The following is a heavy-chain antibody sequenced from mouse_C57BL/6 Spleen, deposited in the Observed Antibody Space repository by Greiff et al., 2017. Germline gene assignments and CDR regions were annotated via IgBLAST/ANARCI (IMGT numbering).Heavy chain of an antibody. V-gene: IGHV5-4*01. CDR3: ARDSTARYYFDY. J-gene: IGHJ2*01. D-gene: IGHD3-1*01. CDR2: ISDGGSYT. Sequence: VQLKESGGGLVKPGGSLKLSCAASGFTFSSYAMSWVRQTPEKRLEWVATISDGGSYTYYPDNVKGRFTISRENAKNNLYLQMSHLKSEDTAMYYCARDSTARYYFDYWGQGTTLTVAA. CDR1: GFTFSSYA.